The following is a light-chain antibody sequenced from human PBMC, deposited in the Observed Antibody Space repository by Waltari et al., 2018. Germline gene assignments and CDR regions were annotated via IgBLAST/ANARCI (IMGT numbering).Light chain of an antibody. CDR3: QSYDSSLTGSWV. CDR1: GSNIGSGFA. V-gene: IGLV1-40*01. J-gene: IGLJ3*02. CDR2: GNN. Sequence: QSVLTQPPSVSGAPGQRVTISCTGRGSNIGSGFAVHWSQQLPGTAPKLLVYGNNSRPSGVPDRFSASKSGTSASLAITGLQAEDEADYYCQSYDSSLTGSWVFGGGTKLTVL.